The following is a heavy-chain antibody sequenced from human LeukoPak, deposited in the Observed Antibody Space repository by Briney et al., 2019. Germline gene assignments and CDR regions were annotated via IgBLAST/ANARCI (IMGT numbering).Heavy chain of an antibody. CDR1: GFTFGTYW. Sequence: PGGSLGLSCAASGFTFGTYWMSWGRPAPGKGLEWVANIKQDGSEKNYVDSVKGRFTISRDNAKNSLYLQMNSLRAEVTAVYYCARSRDVDYWGQGTLVTVSS. CDR3: ARSRDVDY. D-gene: IGHD5-24*01. V-gene: IGHV3-7*01. CDR2: IKQDGSEK. J-gene: IGHJ4*02.